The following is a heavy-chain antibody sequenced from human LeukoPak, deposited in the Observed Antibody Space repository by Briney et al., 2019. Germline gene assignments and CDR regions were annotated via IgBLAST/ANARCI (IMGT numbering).Heavy chain of an antibody. Sequence: ASVKVSCKASGYTFTSYYLHWVRQAPGQGLEWMGGIIPIFGTANYAQKFQGRVTITADESTSTAYMELSSLRSEDTAVYYCAREGSQRTYSGYDSAYYYGMDVWGQGTTVTVSS. CDR3: AREGSQRTYSGYDSAYYYGMDV. CDR2: IIPIFGTA. D-gene: IGHD5-12*01. J-gene: IGHJ6*02. CDR1: GYTFTSYY. V-gene: IGHV1-69*13.